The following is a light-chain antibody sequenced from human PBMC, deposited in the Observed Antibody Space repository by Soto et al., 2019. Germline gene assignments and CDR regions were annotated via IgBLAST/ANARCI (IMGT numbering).Light chain of an antibody. V-gene: IGKV3-20*01. J-gene: IGKJ1*01. CDR2: GAS. CDR1: QEITFYY. Sequence: EIVLTQSPGTLSLSPGERSTLSCMASQEITFYYLAWYQQKPGQAPRLLIYGASSRATGIPDRCSGSGSGTDFTLTISRLEPEDFEVYYCQQYGSPPWTFGQGTKVDIK. CDR3: QQYGSPPWT.